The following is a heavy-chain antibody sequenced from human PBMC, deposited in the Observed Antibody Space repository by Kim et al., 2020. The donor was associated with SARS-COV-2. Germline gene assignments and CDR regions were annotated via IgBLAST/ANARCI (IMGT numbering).Heavy chain of an antibody. CDR3: ARGHCSGGSCYSRWYYYY. D-gene: IGHD2-15*01. V-gene: IGHV4-34*01. CDR1: GGSFSGYY. Sequence: SETLSLTCAVYGGSFSGYYWSWIRQPPGKGLEWIGEINHSGSTNYNPSLKSRVTISVDTSKNQFSLKLSSVTAADTAVYYCARGHCSGGSCYSRWYYYY. CDR2: INHSGST. J-gene: IGHJ6*01.